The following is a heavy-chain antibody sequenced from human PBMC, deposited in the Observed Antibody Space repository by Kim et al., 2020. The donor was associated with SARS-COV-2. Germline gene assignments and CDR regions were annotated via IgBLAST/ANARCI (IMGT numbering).Heavy chain of an antibody. CDR2: IRNKVNSYST. V-gene: IGHV3-72*01. CDR1: GFTFRDHY. Sequence: GGSLRLSCAASGFTFRDHYMDWVRQAPGKGLEWIDRIRNKVNSYSTEYAASVKGRFTISRDDAKNLLYLQMNSLKTEDTAVYYCVRAGGSGSYFDYWGQG. CDR3: VRAGGSGSYFDY. J-gene: IGHJ4*02. D-gene: IGHD3-10*01.